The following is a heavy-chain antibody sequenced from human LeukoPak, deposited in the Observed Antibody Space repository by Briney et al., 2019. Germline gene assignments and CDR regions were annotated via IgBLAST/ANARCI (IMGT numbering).Heavy chain of an antibody. CDR3: ATGRSIRYFDY. CDR2: VHYSGST. V-gene: IGHV4-59*12. J-gene: IGHJ4*02. D-gene: IGHD3-9*01. CDR1: GVSIFSSY. Sequence: SETLSLTCTVSGVSIFSSYRNWVRQPPGKGLEWIGYVHYSGSTNYNPSLKSRVTMSVDTSKSQFSLKLSSATAADTAVYYCATGRSIRYFDYWGQGTLLTVSS.